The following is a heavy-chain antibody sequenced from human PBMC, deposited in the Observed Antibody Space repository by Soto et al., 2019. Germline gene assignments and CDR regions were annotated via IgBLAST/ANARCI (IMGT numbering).Heavy chain of an antibody. D-gene: IGHD3-22*01. J-gene: IGHJ1*01. CDR2: IYYSGST. CDR1: GGSISSGDYY. Sequence: QVQLQESGPGLVKPSQTLSLTCTVSGGSISSGDYYWSWIRQPPGKGLEWIGYIYYSGSTYYNPSLKSRVTISVDTSKNQFSLKLSSVTAADTAVYYCARSDPDYDSSGYSSGGIQHWGQGTLVTVSS. CDR3: ARSDPDYDSSGYSSGGIQH. V-gene: IGHV4-30-4*01.